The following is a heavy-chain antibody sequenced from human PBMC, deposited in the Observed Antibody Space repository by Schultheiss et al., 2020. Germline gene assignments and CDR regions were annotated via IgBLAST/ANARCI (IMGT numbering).Heavy chain of an antibody. CDR1: GGSFSGYY. Sequence: SETLSLTCAVYGGSFSGYYWSWIRQPPGKGLEWIGEINHSGSTNYNPSLKSRVTISVDTSKNQFSLKLSSVTAADTAVYYCARERAHSFDPWGQGTLVTVPS. CDR3: ARERAHSFDP. J-gene: IGHJ5*02. CDR2: INHSGST. D-gene: IGHD2-21*01. V-gene: IGHV4-34*01.